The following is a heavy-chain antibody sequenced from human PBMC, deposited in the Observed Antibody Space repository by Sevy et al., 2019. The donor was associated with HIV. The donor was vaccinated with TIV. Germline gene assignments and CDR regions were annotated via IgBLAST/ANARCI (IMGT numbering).Heavy chain of an antibody. D-gene: IGHD6-13*01. V-gene: IGHV1-69*13. CDR3: AGDKSVGISIAAAGTLYYYGMDV. J-gene: IGHJ6*02. CDR1: GGTFSSYA. CDR2: IIPIFGTA. Sequence: ASVKVSCKASGGTFSSYAISWVRQAPGQGLEWMGGIIPIFGTANYAQKFQGRVTITADESTSTAYMELSSLRSEDTAGYYCAGDKSVGISIAAAGTLYYYGMDVWGQGTTVTVSS.